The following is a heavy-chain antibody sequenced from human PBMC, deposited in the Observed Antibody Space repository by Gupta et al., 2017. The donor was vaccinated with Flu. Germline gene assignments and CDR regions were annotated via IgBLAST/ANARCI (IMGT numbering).Heavy chain of an antibody. Sequence: EVQLEESGGGLVQAGRSLRLPCAAAGFTFDDYAMHWVRQAPGKGLEGVSSISWNSGSMGYVDSVKGRFTMSRDNDKNSLFLQMNSLRSDDTALYYCAKDLNEGYYYDRSPAHGLDVWGQGTAVTVSS. J-gene: IGHJ6*02. CDR2: ISWNSGSM. D-gene: IGHD3-22*01. CDR1: GFTFDDYA. CDR3: AKDLNEGYYYDRSPAHGLDV. V-gene: IGHV3-9*01.